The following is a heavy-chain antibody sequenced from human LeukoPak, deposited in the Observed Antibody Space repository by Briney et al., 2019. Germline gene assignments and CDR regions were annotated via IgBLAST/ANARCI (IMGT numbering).Heavy chain of an antibody. CDR2: ISGGGVST. CDR3: AREPYKWDYGVYAFDI. V-gene: IGHV3-23*01. Sequence: GGSLRLSCAASGFTFSSFPMSWVRQAPGKGLEWVSVISGGGVSTYYADSVKGRFTISRDNSKNTLYLQMNSLRAEDTAVYYCAREPYKWDYGVYAFDIWGQGTVVTVSS. J-gene: IGHJ3*02. D-gene: IGHD4-17*01. CDR1: GFTFSSFP.